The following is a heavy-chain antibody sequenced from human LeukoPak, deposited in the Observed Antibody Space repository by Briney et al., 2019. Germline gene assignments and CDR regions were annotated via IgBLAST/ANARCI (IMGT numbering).Heavy chain of an antibody. CDR2: ISSSSSTI. V-gene: IGHV3-48*01. CDR3: ARESYLGQLGGWFDP. CDR1: GFTFSSYS. J-gene: IGHJ5*02. Sequence: GGSLRLSCAASGFTFSSYSMNWVRQAPGKGLEWVSYISSSSSTIYYADSVKGRFTISRDNAKNSLYLQMNSQRAEDTAVYYCARESYLGQLGGWFDPWGQGTLVTVSS. D-gene: IGHD3-10*01.